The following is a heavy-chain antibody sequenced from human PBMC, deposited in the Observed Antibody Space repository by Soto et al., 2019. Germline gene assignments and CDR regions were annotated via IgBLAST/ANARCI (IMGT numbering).Heavy chain of an antibody. Sequence: GESLKISCKGSGYKFTSFWIGRVRQMPGKGLEWMGSIYASNSDTIYSPSFQGQVTISIDKSISTAYLQWSSLEASDTAMYYCARRQYGNSWYYFEYWGQGTLVTVSS. CDR2: IYASNSDT. D-gene: IGHD3-10*01. V-gene: IGHV5-51*01. CDR3: ARRQYGNSWYYFEY. J-gene: IGHJ4*02. CDR1: GYKFTSFW.